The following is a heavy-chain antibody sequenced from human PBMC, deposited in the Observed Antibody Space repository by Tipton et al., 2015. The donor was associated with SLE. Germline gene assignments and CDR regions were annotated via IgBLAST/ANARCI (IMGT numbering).Heavy chain of an antibody. D-gene: IGHD1-14*01. CDR1: GYTSTNYG. V-gene: IGHV1-8*02. CDR3: ARGSVTVLRGRNITHYLCYFMEE. Sequence: QSGPEVKKPGASVKVSCNASGYTSTNYGISWVRQAAGQGLEWMGCMNPNTGKTANAQKFQDRITMTANTSESTAFMEVGNVRAADTAIHYCARGSVTVLRGRNITHYLCYFMEEWGNGTELTAS. CDR2: MNPNTGKT. J-gene: IGHJ6*03.